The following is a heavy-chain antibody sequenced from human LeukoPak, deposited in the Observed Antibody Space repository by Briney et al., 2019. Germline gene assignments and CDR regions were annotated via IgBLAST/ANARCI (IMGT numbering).Heavy chain of an antibody. Sequence: GRSLRLSCAASGFTFDDYAMHWVRQAPGKGLEWVSGISWNSGSIGYADSVKGRFTISRDNAKNSLYLQMNSLRAEDTALYYCAKDIEGDPVATIPGSLYWGQGTLVTVSS. D-gene: IGHD5-12*01. CDR3: AKDIEGDPVATIPGSLY. CDR1: GFTFDDYA. V-gene: IGHV3-9*01. J-gene: IGHJ4*02. CDR2: ISWNSGSI.